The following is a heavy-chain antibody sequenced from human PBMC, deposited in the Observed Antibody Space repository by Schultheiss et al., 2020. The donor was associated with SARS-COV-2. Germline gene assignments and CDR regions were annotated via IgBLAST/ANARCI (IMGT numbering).Heavy chain of an antibody. CDR1: GYTFTSCD. J-gene: IGHJ6*02. Sequence: ASVKVSCKASGYTFTSCDINWVRQATGQGLEWMGWMNPNSGNTGYAQKFQGRVTITRDMSTSTAYMELSSLRSEDTAVYYCAAETTVTTYGMDVWGQGTTVTVSS. CDR3: AAETTVTTYGMDV. V-gene: IGHV1-8*01. CDR2: MNPNSGNT. D-gene: IGHD4-11*01.